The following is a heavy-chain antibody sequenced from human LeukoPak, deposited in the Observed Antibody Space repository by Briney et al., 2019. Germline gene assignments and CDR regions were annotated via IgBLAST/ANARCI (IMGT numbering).Heavy chain of an antibody. CDR2: LNQDGSEK. Sequence: PGGSLRLSCAASGFTFSSYWMTWVRQAPGKGLEWVASLNQDGSEKYYVDSVKGRFTISGDNAQKSLYLEMKSLSAKDTAAYYCARAVTSTEGYWGQGTLVTVSS. CDR3: ARAVTSTEGY. CDR1: GFTFSSYW. V-gene: IGHV3-7*03. J-gene: IGHJ4*02.